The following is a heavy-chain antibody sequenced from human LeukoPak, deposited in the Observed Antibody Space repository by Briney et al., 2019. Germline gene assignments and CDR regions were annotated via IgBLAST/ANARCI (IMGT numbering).Heavy chain of an antibody. CDR2: ISDYNGNT. J-gene: IGHJ4*02. CDR3: ARDPRPYYYDSSGYPDY. D-gene: IGHD3-22*01. V-gene: IGHV1-18*01. Sequence: GASVKVSCKASGYIFTSYGISWVRQAPGQGLEWMGRISDYNGNTNYAQKLQGRVTMTTDTSTSTAYMELRSLRSDDTAVYYCARDPRPYYYDSSGYPDYCGQGTLVTVSS. CDR1: GYIFTSYG.